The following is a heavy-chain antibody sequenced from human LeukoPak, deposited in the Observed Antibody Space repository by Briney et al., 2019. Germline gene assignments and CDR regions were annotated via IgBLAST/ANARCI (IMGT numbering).Heavy chain of an antibody. CDR1: GDSISSSNSY. J-gene: IGHJ4*02. Sequence: SETLSLTCTVSGDSISSSNSYWGWIRQPPGKGLEWIGSIYYSGTTHYRPSLKSRVTISVDTSKNQFSLRLSSVPDTDTDVYYCASGLKRNVILWFGGYWGQGILVTVSS. CDR3: ASGLKRNVILWFGGY. CDR2: IYYSGTT. V-gene: IGHV4-39*01. D-gene: IGHD3-10*01.